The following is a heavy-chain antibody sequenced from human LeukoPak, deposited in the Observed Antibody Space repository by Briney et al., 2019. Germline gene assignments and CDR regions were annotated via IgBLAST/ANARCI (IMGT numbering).Heavy chain of an antibody. V-gene: IGHV4-4*09. D-gene: IGHD5-18*01. J-gene: IGHJ6*03. Sequence: PSETLSLTCTVSGGSIGTYYWNWIRQPPGKGLEWVGYIYSSGSTNYNPSLKSRVTMSVNTSKNQFSLELNSVTAADTAVYYCAIQPGIQLWLFYMDVWGKGTTVTVSS. CDR2: IYSSGST. CDR3: AIQPGIQLWLFYMDV. CDR1: GGSIGTYY.